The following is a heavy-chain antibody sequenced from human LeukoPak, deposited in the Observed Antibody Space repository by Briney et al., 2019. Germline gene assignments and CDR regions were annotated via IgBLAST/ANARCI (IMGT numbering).Heavy chain of an antibody. CDR3: TTGYGHSDFDY. CDR2: IKSRIDGGTS. V-gene: IGHV3-15*01. Sequence: PGGSLRLSCAASGFTFTNARMGWVRQAPGKGLEWVGLIKSRIDGGTSDYAAPVKGRFTISRDDSKHTHYLQMHSLKIEYTDVYYCTTGYGHSDFDYWGQGTLVTVSS. D-gene: IGHD5-18*01. CDR1: GFTFTNAR. J-gene: IGHJ4*02.